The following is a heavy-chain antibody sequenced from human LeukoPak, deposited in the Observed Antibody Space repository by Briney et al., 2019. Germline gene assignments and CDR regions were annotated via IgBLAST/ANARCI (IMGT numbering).Heavy chain of an antibody. CDR3: ARGSRDAFDI. V-gene: IGHV3-48*03. D-gene: IGHD2/OR15-2a*01. Sequence: GGSLRLSCAASGFPFSSYEMNWVRQAPGKGLEWVSYISSSGATIYYADSVKGRFTISRDNAKNSLFLQMNSLRAEDTAVYYCARGSRDAFDIWGQGTVATVPS. J-gene: IGHJ3*02. CDR2: ISSSGATI. CDR1: GFPFSSYE.